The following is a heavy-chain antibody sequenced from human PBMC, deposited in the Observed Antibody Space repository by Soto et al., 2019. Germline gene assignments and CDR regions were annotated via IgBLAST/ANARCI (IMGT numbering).Heavy chain of an antibody. J-gene: IGHJ4*02. V-gene: IGHV3-72*01. D-gene: IGHD2-21*02. CDR2: SRNKAYSYIT. CDR1: GFIFHEHD. Sequence: PGGSLRLSCAASGFIFHEHDMHWVRQAPGKGLEWVGRSRNKAYSYITEYDASVKGRFTISRDDSKNTLYPQMNSLKTEDTAVYYCTALYCGGGCYSGWTDYWGQGTLVTVSS. CDR3: TALYCGGGCYSGWTDY.